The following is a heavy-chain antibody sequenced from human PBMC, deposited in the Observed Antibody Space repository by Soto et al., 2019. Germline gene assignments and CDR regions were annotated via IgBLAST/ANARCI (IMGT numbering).Heavy chain of an antibody. CDR3: ASGSTSWGSGYFYYYYGMDV. CDR1: GFTVSSNY. Sequence: EVQLVETGGGLIQPGGSLRLSCAASGFTVSSNYMSWVRQAPGKGLEWVSVIYSGGSTYYADSVKGRFTISRDNSKNTLYLQMNSLRAEDTAVYYCASGSTSWGSGYFYYYYGMDVWGQGTTVTVSS. V-gene: IGHV3-53*02. CDR2: IYSGGST. D-gene: IGHD3-22*01. J-gene: IGHJ6*02.